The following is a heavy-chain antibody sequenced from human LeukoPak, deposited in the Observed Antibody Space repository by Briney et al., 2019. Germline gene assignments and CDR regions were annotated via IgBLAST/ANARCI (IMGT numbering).Heavy chain of an antibody. CDR3: ARTRYSGSYYGDN. Sequence: ASVKVSCKISGYRFTDYYINWVRQAPGQGLEWMGWISPYNGNTDYAPRLHDRVTMTTDTSTRTVYMELRNLTSEDTAVYYCARTRYSGSYYGDNWGQGTLVTVSS. CDR2: ISPYNGNT. D-gene: IGHD1-26*01. CDR1: GYRFTDYY. J-gene: IGHJ4*02. V-gene: IGHV1-18*04.